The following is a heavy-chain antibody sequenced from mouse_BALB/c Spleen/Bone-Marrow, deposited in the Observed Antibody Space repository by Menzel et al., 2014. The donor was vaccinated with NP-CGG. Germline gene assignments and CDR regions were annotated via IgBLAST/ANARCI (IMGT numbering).Heavy chain of an antibody. D-gene: IGHD2-12*01. CDR1: GYAFTNYL. Sequence: QVQLQQPGAELVRPGTSVKVSCKASGYAFTNYLIEWVKQRPGQGLEWIGVINPGSGDTNYNEKFKGKATLTADKSSNTAYMQFSSLTSDDSAVXXCXXXYXVYWYFDVXGAGTTVTVSS. J-gene: IGHJ1*01. CDR3: XXXYXVYWYFDV. CDR2: INPGSGDT. V-gene: IGHV1-54*01.